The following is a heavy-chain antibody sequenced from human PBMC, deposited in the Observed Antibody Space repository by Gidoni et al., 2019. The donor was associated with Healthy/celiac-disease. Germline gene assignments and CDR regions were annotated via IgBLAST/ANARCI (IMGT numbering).Heavy chain of an antibody. CDR2: IWSDGGNK. V-gene: IGHV3-33*01. CDR3: ARDGGCTSTSCRGTFDY. CDR1: GLTFSSYG. J-gene: IGHJ4*02. Sequence: YGAASGLTFSSYGMHWVRQAPGKGLEWVAVIWSDGGNKFYADSVKGRFTISRDNSKSTLYLQMNSLRAEDTAVYYCARDGGCTSTSCRGTFDYWGQGTLVTVSS. D-gene: IGHD2-2*01.